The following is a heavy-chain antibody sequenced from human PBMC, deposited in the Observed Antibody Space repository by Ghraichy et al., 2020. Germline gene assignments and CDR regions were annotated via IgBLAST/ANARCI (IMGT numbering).Heavy chain of an antibody. CDR3: WASNHDAFDI. J-gene: IGHJ3*02. V-gene: IGHV3-30-3*01. D-gene: IGHD1-14*01. CDR1: GFTFSSYA. CDR2: ISYDGSNK. Sequence: GSLRLSCAASGFTFSSYAMHWVRQAPGKGLEWVAVISYDGSNKYYADSVKGRFTISRDNSKNTLYLQMNSLRAEDTAVYYCWASNHDAFDIWGQGTMVTVSS.